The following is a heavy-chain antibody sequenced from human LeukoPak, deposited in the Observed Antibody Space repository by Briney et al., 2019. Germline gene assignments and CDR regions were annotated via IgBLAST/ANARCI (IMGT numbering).Heavy chain of an antibody. CDR3: ATHHDDSSGDY. Sequence: ASVKVSCKASGGTFSRYAISWVRQAPGQGLEWMGGIIPIFGATSSAQQFQGRVTISADESTSTAYMELSTLTSGDTAVYYCATHHDDSSGDYWGQGTLVTVSS. CDR1: GGTFSRYA. J-gene: IGHJ4*02. CDR2: IIPIFGAT. D-gene: IGHD3-22*01. V-gene: IGHV1-69*13.